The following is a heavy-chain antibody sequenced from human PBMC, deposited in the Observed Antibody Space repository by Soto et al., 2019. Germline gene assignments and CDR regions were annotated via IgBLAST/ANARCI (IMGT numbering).Heavy chain of an antibody. CDR1: GDRVSSNSAA. V-gene: IGHV6-1*01. CDR3: AVGLQLLFVNNWFDP. Sequence: SQTLSLTCAISGDRVSSNSAAWNWIRQSPSRGLEWLGRTYYRSKWYNDYAVSVKSRITINPDTSKNQFSLQLNSVTPEDTAVYYCAVGLQLLFVNNWFDPWGQGTLVTVSS. J-gene: IGHJ5*02. CDR2: TYYRSKWYN. D-gene: IGHD2-2*01.